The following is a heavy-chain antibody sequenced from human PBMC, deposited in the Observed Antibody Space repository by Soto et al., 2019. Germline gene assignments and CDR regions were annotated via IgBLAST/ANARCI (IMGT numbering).Heavy chain of an antibody. J-gene: IGHJ5*02. V-gene: IGHV4-39*01. CDR3: ATSNCFDP. CDR1: GGSISSSSYY. CDR2: IYYSGST. Sequence: SDTLSLTCTVSGGSISSSSYYWGWIRQPPGKGLEWIGIIYYSGSTYYNPSLKSRVTISVDTSKNQFSLKLSSVSATDTAVYYCATSNCFDPWGQGTLVTVSS.